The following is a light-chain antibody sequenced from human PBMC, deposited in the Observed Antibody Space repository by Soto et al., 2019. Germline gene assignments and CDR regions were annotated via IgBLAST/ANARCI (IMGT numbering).Light chain of an antibody. CDR1: SSTMGSDT. J-gene: IGLJ3*02. CDR2: SNN. Sequence: QSVLTQPPSASGTPGQRVTISCSGSSSTMGSDTVNWYQQVPGTAPKLLIYSNNQRPSGVPDRISGSKSGTSASLAISGLQSEDEADYYCAAWDDSQNSWVFGGGTKLTVL. CDR3: AAWDDSQNSWV. V-gene: IGLV1-44*01.